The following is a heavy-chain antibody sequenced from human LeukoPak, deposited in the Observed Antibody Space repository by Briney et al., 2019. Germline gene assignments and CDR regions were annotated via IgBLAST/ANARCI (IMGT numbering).Heavy chain of an antibody. CDR2: IYTSGST. D-gene: IGHD2-2*02. CDR1: GGSISSGSYY. J-gene: IGHJ6*02. V-gene: IGHV4-61*02. CDR3: ARGPYIYNYGMDV. Sequence: PSQTLSLTCTVSGGSISSGSYYWSWIRQPAGKGLEWIGRIYTSGSTNYNPSLKSRVTISLDTSKNQFSLKLSSVTASDTAVYYCARGPYIYNYGMDVWGQGITVTVSS.